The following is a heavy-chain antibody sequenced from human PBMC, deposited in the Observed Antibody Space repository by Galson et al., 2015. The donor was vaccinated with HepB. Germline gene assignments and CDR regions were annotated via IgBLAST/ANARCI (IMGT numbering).Heavy chain of an antibody. V-gene: IGHV1-3*01. CDR3: ARIPHCSGGSCLSYFDY. Sequence: SVKVSCKASGYTFTSYAMHWVRQAPGQRLEWMGWINAGNGNTKYSQKFQGRVTITRDTSASTAYMELSSLRSEDTAVYYCARIPHCSGGSCLSYFDYWGQGTLVTVSS. D-gene: IGHD2-15*01. J-gene: IGHJ4*02. CDR2: INAGNGNT. CDR1: GYTFTSYA.